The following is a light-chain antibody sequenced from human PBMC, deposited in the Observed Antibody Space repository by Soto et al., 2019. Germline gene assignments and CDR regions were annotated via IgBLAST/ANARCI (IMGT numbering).Light chain of an antibody. CDR3: QQYHGYSWT. CDR2: DAS. CDR1: QTISSW. V-gene: IGKV1-5*01. J-gene: IGKJ1*01. Sequence: DIQMTQSPSTLSASVGDRVTITCRASQTISSWLAWYQQKPGKAPNLLISDASSLKSGVPSRFSGSGSGTEFTLTISSLQPDDFATYYCQQYHGYSWTFGQGTKV.